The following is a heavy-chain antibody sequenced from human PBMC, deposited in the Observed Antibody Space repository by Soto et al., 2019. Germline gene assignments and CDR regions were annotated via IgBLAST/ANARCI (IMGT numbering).Heavy chain of an antibody. CDR1: GFTFSNAW. Sequence: EVQLVESGGGLVKPGGSLRLSCAASGFTFSNAWMSWVRQAPGKGLEWVGRMKTKTDGGTTDYAAPVKGRFTISRDDSKNTLYLQMNSLKTEDTAVYYCTTGVTSRGMDVWGQGTTVTVSS. V-gene: IGHV3-15*01. J-gene: IGHJ6*02. CDR2: MKTKTDGGTT. CDR3: TTGVTSRGMDV. D-gene: IGHD2-21*02.